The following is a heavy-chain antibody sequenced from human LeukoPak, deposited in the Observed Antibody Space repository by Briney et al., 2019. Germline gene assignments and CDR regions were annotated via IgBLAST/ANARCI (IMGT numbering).Heavy chain of an antibody. V-gene: IGHV3-66*01. D-gene: IGHD6-13*01. CDR3: TSAAAGDY. CDR1: GFTVSSNY. CDR2: IYSGGST. Sequence: GGSLRLSCAASGFTVSSNYMSWVRQAPGKGLEWVSVIYSGGSTYYADSVKGRFTISRDNSKNTLYLQMNSLKTEDTAVYYCTSAAAGDYWGQGTLVTVSS. J-gene: IGHJ4*02.